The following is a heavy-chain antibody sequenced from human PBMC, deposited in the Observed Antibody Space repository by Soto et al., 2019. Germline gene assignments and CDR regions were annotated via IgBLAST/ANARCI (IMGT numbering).Heavy chain of an antibody. D-gene: IGHD6-19*01. J-gene: IGHJ4*02. V-gene: IGHV3-73*02. CDR3: TRLGYSSGWRDY. CDR1: GLNFSDSF. Sequence: EVQLVESGGGLVQPGGSLTLSCVASGLNFSDSFVHWVRQASGKGLEWVGRIRRKSNDYATAYAASVRGRFTISRDDSKSTAYLQMNSLNIEDTAVYYCTRLGYSSGWRDYWGQGALVTVSS. CDR2: IRRKSNDYAT.